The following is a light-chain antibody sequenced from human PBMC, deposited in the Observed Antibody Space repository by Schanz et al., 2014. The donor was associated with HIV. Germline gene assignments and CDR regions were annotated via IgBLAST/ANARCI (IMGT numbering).Light chain of an antibody. Sequence: EIVLTQSPATLSLSSGERASLSCRASQRVGDNFLAWYQQKPGQAPRLLIYAASSRATGIPDRFSGSGSGTDFTLTISRLEPEDFAVYYCQQYGSSPGFTFGPGTKVDIK. CDR1: QRVGDNF. CDR2: AAS. CDR3: QQYGSSPGFT. J-gene: IGKJ3*01. V-gene: IGKV3-20*01.